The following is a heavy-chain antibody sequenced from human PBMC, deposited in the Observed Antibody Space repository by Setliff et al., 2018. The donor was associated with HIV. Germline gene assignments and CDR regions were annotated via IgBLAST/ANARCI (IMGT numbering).Heavy chain of an antibody. D-gene: IGHD3-9*01. CDR3: ATDAYHDSLTGPTPGAFDI. J-gene: IGHJ3*02. CDR1: GYTFTSYA. CDR2: INAGNGNT. V-gene: IGHV1-3*03. Sequence: ASVKVSCKASGYTFTSYAMHWVRQAPGQRLEWMGWINAGNGNTKYSQEFQGRVTITRDTTTETAYMELSSLRSEDTAVYYCATDAYHDSLTGPTPGAFDIWGQGTVVTVSS.